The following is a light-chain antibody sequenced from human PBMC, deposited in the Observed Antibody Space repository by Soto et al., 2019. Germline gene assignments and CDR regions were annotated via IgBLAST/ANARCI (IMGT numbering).Light chain of an antibody. J-gene: IGLJ2*01. CDR2: EAT. CDR3: CSYAASHTFV. V-gene: IGLV2-11*01. CDR1: SSDVGGYNY. Sequence: QSVLTQSRSVSGSPGQSVTISCTGTSSDVGGYNYVSWYQQHPGKAPKLMIYEATERPSGVPDRFSGSKSGNTASLTISGLQAEDEGDYYCCSYAASHTFVFGGGTKLTVL.